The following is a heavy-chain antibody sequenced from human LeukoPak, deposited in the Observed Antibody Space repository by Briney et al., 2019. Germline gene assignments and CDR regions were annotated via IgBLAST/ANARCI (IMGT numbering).Heavy chain of an antibody. V-gene: IGHV3-30*18. CDR2: ISYDGSNK. J-gene: IGHJ6*03. CDR3: AKEDYDFWSGSHNYYYYYYMDV. CDR1: GFTFSSYG. Sequence: PGGSLRLSCAASGFTFSSYGMHWVRQAPGKGLEWVAVISYDGSNKYYADSVKGRFTISRDNSKNTLYLQMNSLRAEGTAVYYCAKEDYDFWSGSHNYYYYYYMDVWGKGTTVTVSS. D-gene: IGHD3-3*01.